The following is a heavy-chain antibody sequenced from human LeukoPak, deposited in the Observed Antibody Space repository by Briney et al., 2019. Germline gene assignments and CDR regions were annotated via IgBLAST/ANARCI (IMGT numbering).Heavy chain of an antibody. J-gene: IGHJ4*02. CDR3: AKDQGYGSGRFDY. CDR2: ISGSGGST. Sequence: PGGSPRLSCAASGFTFSSYAMSWVRQAPGKGLEWVSAISGSGGSTYYADSVKGRFTISRDNSKNTLYLQMNSLRAEDTAVYYCAKDQGYGSGRFDYWGQGTLVTVSS. D-gene: IGHD3-10*01. CDR1: GFTFSSYA. V-gene: IGHV3-23*01.